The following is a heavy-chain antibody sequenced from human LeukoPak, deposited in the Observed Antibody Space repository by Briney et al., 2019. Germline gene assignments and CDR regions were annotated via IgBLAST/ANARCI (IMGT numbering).Heavy chain of an antibody. D-gene: IGHD2-21*01. CDR3: ARELRRDDC. V-gene: IGHV1-18*01. CDR2: ISAYNGNT. J-gene: IGHJ4*02. Sequence: GASVKVSCKASGYTFTSYGISWVRQAPGQGLEWMGWISAYNGNTNYAQKLQGRVTMTWDTSISTAYMELSSLRSEDTAIYYCARELRRDDCWGQGTLVTVSS. CDR1: GYTFTSYG.